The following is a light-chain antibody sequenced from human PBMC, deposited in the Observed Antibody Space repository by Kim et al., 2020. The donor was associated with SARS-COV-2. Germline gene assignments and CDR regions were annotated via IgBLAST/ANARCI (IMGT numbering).Light chain of an antibody. CDR1: SEGSKG. CDR2: YDS. Sequence: APGSTAKIPRQGKSEGSKGVHWYQQEPGQAPVLVIYYDSDRPSGIPERFSGSNSGNTATLTIRRVEAGDEADYYCQVWDSSSDHHVFGTGTKVTVL. CDR3: QVWDSSSDHHV. V-gene: IGLV3-21*04. J-gene: IGLJ1*01.